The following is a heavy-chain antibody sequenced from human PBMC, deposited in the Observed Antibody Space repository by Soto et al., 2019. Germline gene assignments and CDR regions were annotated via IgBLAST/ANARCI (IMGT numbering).Heavy chain of an antibody. CDR1: GGSISASSYY. D-gene: IGHD3-10*01. Sequence: LSCTVSGGSISASSYYWGWIRQPPGKRLEWIGNIYYSGNTYYNPSPNNRVTMSVDTSKSQFSLMFTSVTAADTAVYYCARHLTKGSSNIRGVAYCARGILVTVSS. J-gene: IGHJ4*02. CDR3: ARHLTKGSSNIRGVAY. V-gene: IGHV4-39*01. CDR2: IYYSGNT.